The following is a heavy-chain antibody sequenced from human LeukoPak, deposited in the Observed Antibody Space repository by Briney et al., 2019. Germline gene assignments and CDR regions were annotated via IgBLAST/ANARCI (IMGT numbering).Heavy chain of an antibody. Sequence: SVKVSCKASGGTFSSYAISWVRQAPGQGLEWMGGIIPIFGTANYTQKFQGRVTITADESTSTAYMELSSLRSEDTAVYYCARDLEPKGYYYMDVWGKGTTVTISS. CDR3: ARDLEPKGYYYMDV. CDR1: GGTFSSYA. CDR2: IIPIFGTA. V-gene: IGHV1-69*13. D-gene: IGHD1-1*01. J-gene: IGHJ6*03.